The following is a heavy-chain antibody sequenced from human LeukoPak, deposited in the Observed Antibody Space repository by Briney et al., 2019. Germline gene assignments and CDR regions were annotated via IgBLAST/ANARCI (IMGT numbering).Heavy chain of an antibody. CDR2: INSDGSST. CDR3: ARVGAGYDILTGLDY. J-gene: IGHJ4*02. Sequence: GGSLRLSCAASGFTFSTYWMHWVRQAPGKGLVWVSRINSDGSSTSYADSVKGRFTISRDNAKNTLYLQMNSLRAEDTAVYYCARVGAGYDILTGLDYWGQGTLVTVSS. CDR1: GFTFSTYW. V-gene: IGHV3-74*01. D-gene: IGHD3-9*01.